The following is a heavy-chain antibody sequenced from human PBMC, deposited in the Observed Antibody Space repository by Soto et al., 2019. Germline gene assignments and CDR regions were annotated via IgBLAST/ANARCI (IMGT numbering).Heavy chain of an antibody. CDR1: GFTFSSYA. CDR2: ISGGGGTT. D-gene: IGHD3-10*01. CDR3: AKTLVTMVRGKYYYMDV. J-gene: IGHJ6*03. Sequence: DVQLLESGGGLVQPGGSLRLSCAASGFTFSSYAMAWVRQAPGKGLQWVSVISGGGGTTYYAESVKGRFTISRDNSKKMLNLQMDRLSDEDTAVYHCAKTLVTMVRGKYYYMDVWGKGTTVSVSS. V-gene: IGHV3-23*01.